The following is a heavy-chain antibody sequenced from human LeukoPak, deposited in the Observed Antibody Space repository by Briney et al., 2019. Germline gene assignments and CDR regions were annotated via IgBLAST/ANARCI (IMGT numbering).Heavy chain of an antibody. D-gene: IGHD2-2*01. J-gene: IGHJ6*02. CDR1: GFTFSNYG. V-gene: IGHV3-33*01. CDR2: TWYDGSNK. Sequence: GRSLRLSCAASGFTFSNYGMHWVRQAPGKGLEWVGVTWYDGSNKYYADSVKGRFTISRDNSKNTLYLQMNSPRAEDTAVYYCARVLVPAATSRYYYYGMDVWGQGTTVTVSS. CDR3: ARVLVPAATSRYYYYGMDV.